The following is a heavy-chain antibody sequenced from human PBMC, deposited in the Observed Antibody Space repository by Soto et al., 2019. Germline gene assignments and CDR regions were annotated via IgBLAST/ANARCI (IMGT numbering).Heavy chain of an antibody. CDR3: ARVVRYSYGFDY. Sequence: TSETLSLTCTVSGGSISSYYWSWIRQPPGKGLEWIGYIYYSGSTNYNPSLKSRVTISVDTSKNQFSLKLSSVTAADTAVYYCARVVRYSYGFDYWGQGTLVTVSS. CDR1: GGSISSYY. CDR2: IYYSGST. D-gene: IGHD5-18*01. J-gene: IGHJ4*02. V-gene: IGHV4-59*01.